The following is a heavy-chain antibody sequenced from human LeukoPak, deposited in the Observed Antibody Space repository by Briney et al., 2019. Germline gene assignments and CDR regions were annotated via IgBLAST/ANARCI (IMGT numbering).Heavy chain of an antibody. CDR3: SFARYYYDCTDY. CDR2: IRSKGYNYAT. D-gene: IGHD3-22*01. J-gene: IGHJ4*02. CDR1: GVTFSGSA. Sequence: GGSLRLSCAASGVTFSGSALHWVRQASGKGLEWVGRIRSKGYNYATAYAASVKGRFTISRDDSKNTAYLQMNSLKTEDTAVYYCSFARYYYDCTDYWGQGTLVTVSS. V-gene: IGHV3-73*01.